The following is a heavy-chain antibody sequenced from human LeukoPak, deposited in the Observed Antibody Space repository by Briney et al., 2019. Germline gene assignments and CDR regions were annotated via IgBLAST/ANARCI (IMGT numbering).Heavy chain of an antibody. CDR2: IIPIFGTA. V-gene: IGHV1-69*06. J-gene: IGHJ4*02. CDR1: GGTFSSYA. Sequence: SVKVSCKASGGTFSSYAISWVRQAPGQGLEWMGGIIPIFGTANYAQKFQGRVTITADKSTSTAYMELSSLRSEDTAVYYCARALSSGWYLNYWGQGTLVTVSS. CDR3: ARALSSGWYLNY. D-gene: IGHD6-19*01.